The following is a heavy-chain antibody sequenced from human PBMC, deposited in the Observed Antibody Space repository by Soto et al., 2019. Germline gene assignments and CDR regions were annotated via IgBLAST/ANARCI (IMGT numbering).Heavy chain of an antibody. CDR2: INAGNGNT. V-gene: IGHV1-3*01. CDR1: GYTFTSYA. Sequence: QVQLVQSGAEVKKPGASVKVSCKASGYTFTSYAMHWVRQAPGQRLEWMGWINAGNGNTKYSQKFQGRVTITRDTSASTAYMELSSLRSEDTAVYYCAREGSYYDFWSGYYHLDYWGRGTLVTVSS. D-gene: IGHD3-3*01. CDR3: AREGSYYDFWSGYYHLDY. J-gene: IGHJ4*02.